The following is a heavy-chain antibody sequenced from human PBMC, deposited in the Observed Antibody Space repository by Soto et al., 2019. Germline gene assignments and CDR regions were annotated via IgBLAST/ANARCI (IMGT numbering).Heavy chain of an antibody. CDR3: AHRVLRTVFGLVTTTAIYFDF. J-gene: IGHJ4*02. CDR1: GFSLTTSGVG. CDR2: IYWDDEK. Sequence: QITLNESGPTQVKPRQTLTLTCTFSGFSLTTSGVGVGWIRQSPGKAPEWLALIYWDDEKRYSPSLKSRLTITKDTSKNLVVLTMADLDPADTATYYCAHRVLRTVFGLVTTTAIYFDFWGQGTPVAVSS. D-gene: IGHD3-3*01. V-gene: IGHV2-5*02.